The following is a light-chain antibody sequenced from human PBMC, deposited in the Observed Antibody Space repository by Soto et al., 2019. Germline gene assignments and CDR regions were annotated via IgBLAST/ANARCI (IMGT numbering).Light chain of an antibody. J-gene: IGKJ1*01. Sequence: EIVLMQLAATLSESKGERATLSCRASQSVSSNLAWYQQKPGQAPRLLIYGASTRATGIPARFSGSGSGTEFTLTISSLQSEDFAVYYCQQYNNWPTWTFGQGTKVDIK. CDR3: QQYNNWPTWT. CDR1: QSVSSN. CDR2: GAS. V-gene: IGKV3-15*01.